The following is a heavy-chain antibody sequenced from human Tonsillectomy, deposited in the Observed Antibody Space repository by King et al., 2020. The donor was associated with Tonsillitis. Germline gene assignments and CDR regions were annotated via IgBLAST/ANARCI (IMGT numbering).Heavy chain of an antibody. J-gene: IGHJ6*02. D-gene: IGHD2-21*02. Sequence: QVQLVESGAEVKKPGSSVKVSCKASGGTFSSYAISWVRQAPGQGLEWMGGIISIFGTANYAQKFQGRVTITADESTSTAYMELSSLRSEDTAVYYCATTLRGVCGGDCYDLDYYYGMDVWGQGTTVTVSS. CDR1: GGTFSSYA. CDR2: IISIFGTA. CDR3: ATTLRGVCGGDCYDLDYYYGMDV. V-gene: IGHV1-69*01.